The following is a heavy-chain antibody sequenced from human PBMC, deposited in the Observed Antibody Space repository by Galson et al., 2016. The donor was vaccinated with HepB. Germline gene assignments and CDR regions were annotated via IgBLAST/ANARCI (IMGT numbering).Heavy chain of an antibody. CDR1: GFSLNTSGMR. CDR3: ARTERKTAYDY. D-gene: IGHD5-24*01. Sequence: PALVKPTQTLTLTCTVSGFSLNTSGMRVSWIRQPPGKTLEWLAHIDWEDDKLYSTSLRTRPNISRDTSKNRVVLIMTNIDPVDAGTYYCARTERKTAYDYWGQGTLVTVSS. CDR2: IDWEDDK. J-gene: IGHJ4*02. V-gene: IGHV2-70*04.